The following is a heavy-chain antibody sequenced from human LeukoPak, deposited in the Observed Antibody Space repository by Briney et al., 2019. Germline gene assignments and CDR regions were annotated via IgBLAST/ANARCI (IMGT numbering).Heavy chain of an antibody. CDR1: GFTVSSNY. D-gene: IGHD5-18*01. CDR2: IYSGGST. Sequence: GGSLRLSCAASGFTVSSNYMSWVRQAPGKGLEWVSVIYSGGSTYYADSVKGRFTISRDNSKNALYLQMNSLRAEDTAVYYCARDRPLIHGYSYGFDYWGQGTLVTVSS. V-gene: IGHV3-66*01. J-gene: IGHJ4*02. CDR3: ARDRPLIHGYSYGFDY.